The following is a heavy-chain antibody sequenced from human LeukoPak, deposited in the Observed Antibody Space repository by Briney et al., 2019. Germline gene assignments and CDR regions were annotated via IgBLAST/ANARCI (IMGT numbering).Heavy chain of an antibody. V-gene: IGHV1-46*01. D-gene: IGHD1-26*01. CDR3: ARDSGGSNWFDP. Sequence: ASVKVSCKASGYTFTNNFMHWVRQAPGQGLGWMGIINPSGDNTWYAQKFQGRVTMTRNTSISTAYMELSSLRSEDTAVYYCARDSGGSNWFDPWGQGTLLTVSS. CDR1: GYTFTNNF. J-gene: IGHJ5*02. CDR2: INPSGDNT.